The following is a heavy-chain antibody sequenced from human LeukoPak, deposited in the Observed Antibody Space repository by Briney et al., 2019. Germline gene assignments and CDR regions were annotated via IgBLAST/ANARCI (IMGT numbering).Heavy chain of an antibody. CDR3: AKEGVGDLPPYYFDY. Sequence: GGSLRLSCAASGFTFTSYWMHWVRQAPGKGLVWVSRINSDGRSTSYADPVKGRFTISRDNAKNTLYLQMNSLRAEDTVVYHCAKEGVGDLPPYYFDYWGQGALVTVSS. CDR2: INSDGRST. D-gene: IGHD3-10*01. V-gene: IGHV3-74*01. J-gene: IGHJ4*02. CDR1: GFTFTSYW.